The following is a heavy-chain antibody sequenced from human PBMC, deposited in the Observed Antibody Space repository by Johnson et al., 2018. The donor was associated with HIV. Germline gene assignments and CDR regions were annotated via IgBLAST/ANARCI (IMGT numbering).Heavy chain of an antibody. Sequence: VQLVESGGGLVQPGGSLRLSCAASGFTVSSNYMSWVRQAPGKGLEWVSVSYSGGSTYYAESVKGRVTISRDNSKNTLYLQINSLRAEDSAVYYCAREGGKAINDAFDIWGQGTMVTVSS. CDR2: SYSGGST. D-gene: IGHD3-16*01. CDR3: AREGGKAINDAFDI. J-gene: IGHJ3*02. CDR1: GFTVSSNY. V-gene: IGHV3-66*02.